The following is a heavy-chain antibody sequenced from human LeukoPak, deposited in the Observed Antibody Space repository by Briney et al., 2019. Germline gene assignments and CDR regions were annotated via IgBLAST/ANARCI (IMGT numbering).Heavy chain of an antibody. Sequence: GGSLRLSCAASGFTFSSYGMHWVRQAPGKGLEWVAFIRYDGSNKYYADSVKGRFTISRDNSKNTLYLQMNSLRAEDTAVYYCATLYCSGGSCYPSYFDYWGQGTLVTVSS. CDR3: ATLYCSGGSCYPSYFDY. J-gene: IGHJ4*03. D-gene: IGHD2-15*01. CDR1: GFTFSSYG. CDR2: IRYDGSNK. V-gene: IGHV3-30*02.